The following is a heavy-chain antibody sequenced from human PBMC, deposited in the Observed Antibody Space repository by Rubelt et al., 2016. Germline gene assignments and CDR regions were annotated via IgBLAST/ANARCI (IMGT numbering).Heavy chain of an antibody. CDR1: FSDYG. V-gene: IGHV3-30*12. CDR2: ISFDGSNK. CDR3: AKDVSYTSGWAKYYFDY. Sequence: FSDYGMHWVRQAPGKGLEWVAVISFDGSNKYFADSVKGRFTISRDKSKNTLYLQMNSLRVEDTAVYFCAKDVSYTSGWAKYYFDYWGQGTLVTVSS. D-gene: IGHD6-19*01. J-gene: IGHJ4*02.